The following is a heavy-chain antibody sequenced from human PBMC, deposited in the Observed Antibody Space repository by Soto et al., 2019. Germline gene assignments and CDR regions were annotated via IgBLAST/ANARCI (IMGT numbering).Heavy chain of an antibody. CDR1: GFNFRNYG. D-gene: IGHD1-26*01. J-gene: IGHJ4*02. CDR2: ISSSSRTV. V-gene: IGHV3-48*02. Sequence: EVQLVESGGALVQPGGSLRLSCAASGFNFRNYGMNWVRQAPGKGLEWISYISSSSRTVYHADSVKGRFSMSRDNAKNSLFLQMHSLRDDDAAVYYCARSGVGGSIAYWGQGTLVPVSS. CDR3: ARSGVGGSIAY.